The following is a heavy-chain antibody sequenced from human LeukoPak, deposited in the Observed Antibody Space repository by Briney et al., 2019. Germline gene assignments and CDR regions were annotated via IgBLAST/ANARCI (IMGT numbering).Heavy chain of an antibody. V-gene: IGHV4-59*08. CDR2: IYYSGNT. J-gene: IGHJ4*02. CDR3: ARMNFYKNLWSRNPKPAYYFDY. D-gene: IGHD1-14*01. CDR1: GGSISSYY. Sequence: SETLSLTCTVSGGSISSYYWSWIRQPPGKGLEWIGYIYYSGNTNYNPSLKSRVTISVDTSKNQFSLKLSSVTAADTAVYYCARMNFYKNLWSRNPKPAYYFDYWGQGTLVTVSS.